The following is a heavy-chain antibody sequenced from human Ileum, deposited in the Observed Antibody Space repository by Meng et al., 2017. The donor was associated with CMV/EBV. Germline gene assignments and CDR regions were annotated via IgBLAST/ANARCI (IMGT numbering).Heavy chain of an antibody. CDR3: ARSREKTTDDWFDP. J-gene: IGHJ5*02. D-gene: IGHD4-17*01. CDR1: GDTVSSRC. CDR2: IYRAGNT. V-gene: IGHV3-66*02. Sequence: AASGDTVSSRCMGWVRQTPGKGLEWVSIIYRAGNTYYADSVKGRFTVSRDNSKNTLYLQMNSLRAEDTAVYYCARSREKTTDDWFDPWGQGTLVTVSS.